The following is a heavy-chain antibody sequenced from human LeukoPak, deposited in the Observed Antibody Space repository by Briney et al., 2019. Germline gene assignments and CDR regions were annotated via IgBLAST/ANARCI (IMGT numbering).Heavy chain of an antibody. CDR3: AGLYDSSGYWSDY. J-gene: IGHJ4*02. CDR2: IIPILGIA. V-gene: IGHV1-69*04. Sequence: EASVKVSCKASGGTFSSYAISWVRQAPGQGLEWMGRIIPILGIANYAQKFQGRVTITADKSTSTAYMELSSLRSEDTAVYYCAGLYDSSGYWSDYWGQGTLVTVSS. D-gene: IGHD3-22*01. CDR1: GGTFSSYA.